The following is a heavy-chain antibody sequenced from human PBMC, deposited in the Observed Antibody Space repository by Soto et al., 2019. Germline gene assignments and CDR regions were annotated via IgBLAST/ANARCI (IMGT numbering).Heavy chain of an antibody. Sequence: ASVKVSCKASGYTFTSYTMHWVRQAPGQRLEWMGWINAGNGNTKYSQKFQGRVTITRDTSASTAYMELSSLRSEDTAVYYCASSYSNYALIDYYYYGMDVWGQGTTVTVSS. CDR1: GYTFTSYT. D-gene: IGHD4-4*01. CDR3: ASSYSNYALIDYYYYGMDV. J-gene: IGHJ6*02. CDR2: INAGNGNT. V-gene: IGHV1-3*01.